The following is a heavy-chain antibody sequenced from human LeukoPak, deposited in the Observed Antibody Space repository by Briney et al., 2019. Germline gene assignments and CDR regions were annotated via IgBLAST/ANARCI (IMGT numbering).Heavy chain of an antibody. D-gene: IGHD6-19*01. CDR3: AKPSVSGWYYFDS. CDR1: GFTFSSYG. CDR2: ISYDGTNK. V-gene: IGHV3-30*18. J-gene: IGHJ4*02. Sequence: PGRSLRLSCAASGFTFSSYGMHWVRQAPGKGLAGVAVISYDGTNKYYADSVKGRFTISRDNSKNTLYLQMNSLRPEDTAVYYCAKPSVSGWYYFDSWGQGTLVAVSS.